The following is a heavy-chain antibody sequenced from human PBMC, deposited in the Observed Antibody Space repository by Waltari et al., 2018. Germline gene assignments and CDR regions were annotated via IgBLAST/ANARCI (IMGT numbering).Heavy chain of an antibody. CDR3: ARWRWHQSELDS. V-gene: IGHV3-21*01. CDR2: IDTSGTSK. D-gene: IGHD1-26*01. J-gene: IGHJ4*02. Sequence: EVQLVESGGGLVQPGGSLRLACAASGFTLPSYSMNWVRQAPGKVLEWVSSIDTSGTSKYYADSVKGRFTVSRDNAKNSMYLEMDSLRAEDTAVYYCARWRWHQSELDSWGQGTLVTVSS. CDR1: GFTLPSYS.